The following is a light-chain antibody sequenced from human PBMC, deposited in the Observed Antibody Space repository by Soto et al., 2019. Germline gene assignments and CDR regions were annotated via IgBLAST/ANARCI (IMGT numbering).Light chain of an antibody. CDR2: DAS. J-gene: IGKJ1*01. CDR3: QQYNSYWT. Sequence: DLHMTQSPSTLSASVGDRVTITCRASQSISSWLAWYQQKPGKAPKLLIYDASSLESGVPSRFSGSGSGTEFTLTISSLQPDDFATYSCQQYNSYWTFGQGTKVDIK. CDR1: QSISSW. V-gene: IGKV1-5*01.